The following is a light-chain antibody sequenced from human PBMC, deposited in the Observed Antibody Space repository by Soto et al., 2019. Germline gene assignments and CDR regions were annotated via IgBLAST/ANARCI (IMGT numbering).Light chain of an antibody. CDR2: EGT. Sequence: QSALTQPASVSGSPGQSITISCTGTNXDIGSYNLVSWYQQHPGKTPKLIIFEGTMRPSGVSNRFSGSKSGNTASLTISGLQAEDEADYYCFSYAGSTYVFGTGTKV. CDR1: NXDIGSYNL. CDR3: FSYAGSTYV. J-gene: IGLJ1*01. V-gene: IGLV2-23*01.